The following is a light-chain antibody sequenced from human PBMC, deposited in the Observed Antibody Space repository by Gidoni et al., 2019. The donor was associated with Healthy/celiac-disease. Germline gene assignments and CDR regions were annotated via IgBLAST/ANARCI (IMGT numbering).Light chain of an antibody. CDR3: QQYDNLPMST. Sequence: DIQMTQSPSSLSASVGDRVTITCQASQDISNYLNWYQQKPGKAPKLLIYDASNLETRVPSRFSGSGSGTAFTFTISSLQPEDIATYYCQQYDNLPMSTFXQXTKLEIK. CDR1: QDISNY. V-gene: IGKV1-33*01. J-gene: IGKJ2*01. CDR2: DAS.